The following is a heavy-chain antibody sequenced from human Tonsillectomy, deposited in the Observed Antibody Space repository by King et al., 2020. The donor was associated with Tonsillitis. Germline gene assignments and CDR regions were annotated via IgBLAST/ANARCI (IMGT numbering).Heavy chain of an antibody. CDR1: GGSFSGYY. CDR2: INHSGST. CDR3: ARIRYSSSFHYMDV. D-gene: IGHD6-13*01. V-gene: IGHV4-34*01. Sequence: VQLQQWGAGLLNPSETLSLTCAVYGGSFSGYYWSWIRQPPGKGLEWIGEINHSGSTNYNPSLKSRVTISVDTSKNQFSLKLSSVTAADTAVYYCARIRYSSSFHYMDVWGKGTTVTVSS. J-gene: IGHJ6*03.